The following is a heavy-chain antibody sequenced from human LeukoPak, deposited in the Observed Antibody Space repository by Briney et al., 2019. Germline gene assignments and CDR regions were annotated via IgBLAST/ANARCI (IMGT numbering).Heavy chain of an antibody. J-gene: IGHJ4*02. CDR2: INHSGDT. CDR1: GGAFSGYY. Sequence: SETLSLICAVYGGAFSGYYWNWIRQPPGKGLEWIGEINHSGDTKYNPSLKSRVSMSVDVSKDQFSLKLTSLTAADTAVYYCARGSRNYNNYEGADYWGQGTLVTVSS. D-gene: IGHD4-11*01. CDR3: ARGSRNYNNYEGADY. V-gene: IGHV4-34*01.